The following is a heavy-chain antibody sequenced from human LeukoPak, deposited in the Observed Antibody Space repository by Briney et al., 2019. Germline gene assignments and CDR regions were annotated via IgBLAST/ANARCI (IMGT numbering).Heavy chain of an antibody. D-gene: IGHD3-10*01. V-gene: IGHV1-2*02. CDR2: INPNSGGT. CDR1: GYTFTGYY. Sequence: ASVKVSCKASGYTFTGYYMHWVRQAPGRGLEWMGWINPNSGGTNYAQKFQGRVTMTRDTSISTAYMELSRLRSDDTAVYYCARDGGNYYGSGSYPDYWGQGTLVTVSS. CDR3: ARDGGNYYGSGSYPDY. J-gene: IGHJ4*02.